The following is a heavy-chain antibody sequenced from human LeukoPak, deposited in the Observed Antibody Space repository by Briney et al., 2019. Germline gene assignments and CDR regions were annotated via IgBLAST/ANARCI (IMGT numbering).Heavy chain of an antibody. CDR2: ISSSGSTI. Sequence: GGSLRLSCAASGFTFSSYEMNWVRRAPGKGLEWVSYISSSGSTIYYADSVKGRFTISRDNSKNTLYLQMNSLRVEDTAVYYCARDPGSPFDYWGQGTLVTVSS. CDR3: ARDPGSPFDY. J-gene: IGHJ4*02. D-gene: IGHD1-14*01. CDR1: GFTFSSYE. V-gene: IGHV3-48*03.